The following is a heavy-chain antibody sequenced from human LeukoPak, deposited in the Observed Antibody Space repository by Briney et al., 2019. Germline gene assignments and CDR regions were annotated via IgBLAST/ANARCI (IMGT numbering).Heavy chain of an antibody. V-gene: IGHV4-59*01. CDR1: GGSISSYY. D-gene: IGHD2-15*01. CDR3: ARTPRTPYYGMDV. CDR2: IYYSGST. Sequence: KPSETLSLTCTVSGGSISSYYWSWIRQPPGKGLEWMGYIYYSGSTNYNPSLKSRVTISVDTSKNQFSLKLSSVTAADTAVYYCARTPRTPYYGMDVWGKGTTVTVSS. J-gene: IGHJ6*04.